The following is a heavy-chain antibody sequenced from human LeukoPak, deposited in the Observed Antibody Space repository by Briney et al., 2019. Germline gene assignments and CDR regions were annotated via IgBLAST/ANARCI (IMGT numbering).Heavy chain of an antibody. J-gene: IGHJ4*02. Sequence: SQTLSLTCTVSGGSISSGDYYWSWIRQPPGKGLEWIGYIYYSGSTNYNPSLKSRVTISVDTSKNQFSLKLSSVTAADTAVYYCARSKPGWQGLYFDYWGQGTLVTVSS. CDR1: GGSISSGDYY. CDR3: ARSKPGWQGLYFDY. CDR2: IYYSGST. D-gene: IGHD6-19*01. V-gene: IGHV4-61*08.